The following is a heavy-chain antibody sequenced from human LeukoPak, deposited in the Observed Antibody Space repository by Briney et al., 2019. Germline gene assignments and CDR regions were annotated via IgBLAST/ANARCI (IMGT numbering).Heavy chain of an antibody. J-gene: IGHJ4*02. Sequence: SETLSLTCTVSGGSISSSSYYWGWIRQPPGKGLEWIGSIYYSGSTYYNPSLKSRVTISVDTSKNQFSLKLSTVTAADTAVHYCARHRGDYGSAALDYWGQGTLVTVSS. D-gene: IGHD3-10*01. CDR2: IYYSGST. CDR3: ARHRGDYGSAALDY. V-gene: IGHV4-39*01. CDR1: GGSISSSSYY.